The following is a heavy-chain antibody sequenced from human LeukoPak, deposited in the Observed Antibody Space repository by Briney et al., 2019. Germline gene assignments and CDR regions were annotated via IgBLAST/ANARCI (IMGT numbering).Heavy chain of an antibody. V-gene: IGHV3-53*01. D-gene: IGHD5-24*01. CDR3: ARGGVEDWFDP. CDR1: GFTVTGTF. J-gene: IGHJ5*02. Sequence: PGGSLRLSCAASGFTVTGTFMSWARQAPGKGLEWVSVLYSGGDTYYADSVKGRFTISRDDSKNTLYLQMNSLRAEDTAIYYCARGGVEDWFDPWGQGTLVTVSS. CDR2: LYSGGDT.